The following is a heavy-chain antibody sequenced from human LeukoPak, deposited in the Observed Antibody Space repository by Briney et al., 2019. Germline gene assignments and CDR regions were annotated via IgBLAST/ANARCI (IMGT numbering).Heavy chain of an antibody. Sequence: VGSLRLSSAASGVAFTIYEMNWGRQAPGQGVEWVSYICTSGRTISYAHSVKGRFTISRDKAKNSLYLQMNSLRAEDTAVYYCARVPRKDSSGCYWFDYWGQGTLVTVSS. V-gene: IGHV3-48*03. CDR2: ICTSGRTI. CDR3: ARVPRKDSSGCYWFDY. J-gene: IGHJ4*02. CDR1: GVAFTIYE. D-gene: IGHD3-22*01.